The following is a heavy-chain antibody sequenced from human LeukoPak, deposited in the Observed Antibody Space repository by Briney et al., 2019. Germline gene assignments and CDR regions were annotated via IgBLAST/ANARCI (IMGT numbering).Heavy chain of an antibody. CDR3: AKDSAAVGGPTTD. J-gene: IGHJ4*02. CDR2: IWYDGSNE. Sequence: GGSLRLSCAASGFRFNIFGMHWVRQAPGKGLEWVALIWYDGSNENYADSVKGRFTISRDNSKNTLYLQMDSLRAEDTAVYYCAKDSAAVGGPTTDWGQGTLVTVSS. D-gene: IGHD6-13*01. CDR1: GFRFNIFG. V-gene: IGHV3-33*06.